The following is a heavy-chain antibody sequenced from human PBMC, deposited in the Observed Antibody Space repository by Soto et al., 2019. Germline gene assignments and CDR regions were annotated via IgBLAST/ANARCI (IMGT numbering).Heavy chain of an antibody. V-gene: IGHV4-34*01. D-gene: IGHD6-19*01. CDR2: INHSGST. CDR3: ARGWGTAGHIANYFDY. CDR1: GGSFIGYY. Sequence: PSETLSLTCAVYGGSFIGYYWSWIRQPPGKGLEWIGEINHSGSTNYNPSLKSRVTISVDTSKNQFSLKLSSVTAADTAVYYCARGWGTAGHIANYFDYWGQGTLVTVSS. J-gene: IGHJ4*02.